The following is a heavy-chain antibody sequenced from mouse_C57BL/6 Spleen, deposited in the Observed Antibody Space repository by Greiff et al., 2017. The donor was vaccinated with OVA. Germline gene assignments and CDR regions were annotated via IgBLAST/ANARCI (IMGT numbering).Heavy chain of an antibody. Sequence: QVQLQQPGTELVKPGASVKLSCKASGYTFTSYWMHWVKQRPGQGLEWIGNINPSNGGTKYNEKFKSKATLTVDKSSSTAYMQLSSLTSEDSAVYYCARYQLGRDYAMDYWGQGTSVTVAS. CDR1: GYTFTSYW. V-gene: IGHV1-53*01. CDR3: ARYQLGRDYAMDY. J-gene: IGHJ4*01. D-gene: IGHD4-1*02. CDR2: INPSNGGT.